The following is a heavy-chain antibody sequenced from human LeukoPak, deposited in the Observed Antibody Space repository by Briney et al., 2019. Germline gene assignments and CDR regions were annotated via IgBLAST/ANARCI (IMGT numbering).Heavy chain of an antibody. Sequence: PSETLSLTCTASGASTSSSYWSWIRQSPGKGLEWIGYGYYSGSTYYNPSLRSRVTISVDMSKNQFSLRLNSVTAADTAVYYCARPIYTSSWYAFDIWGQGTTVTVSS. V-gene: IGHV4-59*08. J-gene: IGHJ3*02. D-gene: IGHD6-13*01. CDR2: GYYSGST. CDR1: GASTSSSY. CDR3: ARPIYTSSWYAFDI.